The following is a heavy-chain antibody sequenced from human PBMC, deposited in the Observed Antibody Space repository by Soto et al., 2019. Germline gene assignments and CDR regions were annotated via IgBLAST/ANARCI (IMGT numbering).Heavy chain of an antibody. D-gene: IGHD1-26*01. V-gene: IGHV3-30*03. CDR1: GSTFSNYD. Sequence: VQLVQSGGGVVQPGRSLSLSCEASGSTFSNYDMDWVRQAPGKGLGWVAIISFDGSKTYYADSVKGRFTVSRDNSKNTLFLQMNSLRPDDTATYYCVREGYSGSYAAFWGQGSLVTVSS. CDR2: ISFDGSKT. J-gene: IGHJ4*02. CDR3: VREGYSGSYAAF.